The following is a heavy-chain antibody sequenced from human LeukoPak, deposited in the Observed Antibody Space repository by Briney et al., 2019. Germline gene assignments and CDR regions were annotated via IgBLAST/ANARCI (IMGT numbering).Heavy chain of an antibody. CDR3: TREDYHYASGH. Sequence: GGSLRLSCAASGFTFRNYPLHWVRQAPGKGLEWVALISYDGGTEDYADSVKGRFTISRDYSKDTVYLQMNSLRTEDTAVYYCTREDYHYASGHWAQGTLVTVSS. J-gene: IGHJ4*02. D-gene: IGHD3-10*01. CDR1: GFTFRNYP. V-gene: IGHV3-30-3*01. CDR2: ISYDGGTE.